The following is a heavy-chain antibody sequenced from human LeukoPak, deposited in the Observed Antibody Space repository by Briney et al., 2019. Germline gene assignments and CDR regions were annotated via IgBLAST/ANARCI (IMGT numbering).Heavy chain of an antibody. V-gene: IGHV1-18*04. J-gene: IGHJ3*02. CDR2: ISGYNGKT. Sequence: ASVKVSCKASGYTFTGYYMHWVRQAPGQGLEWMGWISGYNGKTNYAQNLQGRVTMTTDTSTSTAYMELRSLRSDDTAVYYCARDRLSSSDRGGGYAFDIWGQGTMVAVSS. CDR3: ARDRLSSSDRGGGYAFDI. CDR1: GYTFTGYY. D-gene: IGHD6-19*01.